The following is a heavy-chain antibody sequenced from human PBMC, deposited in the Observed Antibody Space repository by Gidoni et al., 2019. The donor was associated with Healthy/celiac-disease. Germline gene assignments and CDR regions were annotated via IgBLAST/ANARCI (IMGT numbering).Heavy chain of an antibody. CDR1: GFTFDDYA. CDR3: AKTVAGYYFDY. J-gene: IGHJ4*02. D-gene: IGHD6-19*01. V-gene: IGHV3-9*01. CDR2: ISWNSGSI. Sequence: EVQLVESGGGLVQPGRSLRLSFAASGFTFDDYAMHWVRQAPGKGLEWVSGISWNSGSIGYADSVKGRFTISRDNAKNSLYLQMNSLRAEDTALYYCAKTVAGYYFDYWGQGTLVTVSS.